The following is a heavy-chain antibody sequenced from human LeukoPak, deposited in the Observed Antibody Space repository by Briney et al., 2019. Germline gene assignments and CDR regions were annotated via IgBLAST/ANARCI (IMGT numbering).Heavy chain of an antibody. D-gene: IGHD2-15*01. V-gene: IGHV1-2*02. CDR3: AREGHCIGGSCLVY. CDR2: INPKSGNT. CDR1: GYTFTDYL. J-gene: IGHJ4*02. Sequence: ASVKVSCKASGYTFTDYLMHWVRQAPGQGLEWMGWINPKSGNTNSAQKFQGGVTMTRDTSITTAYLELSRLTSDDTAVYYCAREGHCIGGSCLVYWGQGSVVTVSS.